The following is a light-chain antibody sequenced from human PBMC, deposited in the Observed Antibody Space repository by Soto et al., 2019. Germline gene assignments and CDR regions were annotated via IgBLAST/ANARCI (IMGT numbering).Light chain of an antibody. CDR1: QSISSNY. CDR2: GAS. Sequence: DIVMTQSPGTLSLSPGERATLSCRASQSISSNYLAWYQQKPGQSPRLLIYGASSRATDIPDRFSGRGSGTDFTHSISRLEPEDFAVYFCQQYGTSPRTFGQGTKVEIK. V-gene: IGKV3-20*01. J-gene: IGKJ1*01. CDR3: QQYGTSPRT.